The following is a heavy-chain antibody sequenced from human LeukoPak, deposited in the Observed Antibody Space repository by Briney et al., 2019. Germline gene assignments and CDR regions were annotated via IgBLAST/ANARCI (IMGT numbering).Heavy chain of an antibody. CDR2: IYYSGST. D-gene: IGHD3-10*01. CDR3: SRVNYYGSGSYLWFGP. CDR1: GGSISSSSYY. V-gene: IGHV4-39*07. J-gene: IGHJ5*02. Sequence: PSETLSLTCTVSGGSISSSSYYWGWIRPPPGQGLEWIVNIYYSGSTYYNPSLKSRVTISVDTSKNQFSLKLSSVSAADTAVYYWSRVNYYGSGSYLWFGPWGHRTLGTVSS.